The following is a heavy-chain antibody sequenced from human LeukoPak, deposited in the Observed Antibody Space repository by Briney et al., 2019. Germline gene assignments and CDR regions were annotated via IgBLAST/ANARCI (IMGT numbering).Heavy chain of an antibody. V-gene: IGHV4-34*01. CDR2: INDTGST. J-gene: IGHJ4*02. CDR3: ATWFGEFLYPYYFDY. CDR1: GGSFSGYY. Sequence: SETLSLTCAVYGGSFSGYYWSWIRQPPGKGLEWIGEINDTGSTNYNPSLKSRVTISVDTSKNQFSLKLISVTAADTAVYYCATWFGEFLYPYYFDYWGQGTLVTVSS. D-gene: IGHD3-10*01.